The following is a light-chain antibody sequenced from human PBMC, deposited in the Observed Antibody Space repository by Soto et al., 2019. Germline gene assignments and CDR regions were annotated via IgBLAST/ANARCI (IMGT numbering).Light chain of an antibody. J-gene: IGKJ2*01. CDR3: QQYKSFSPYT. CDR2: DAS. V-gene: IGKV1-5*01. Sequence: DIQMTQSPSTLSAFVGDRVTITCRASQNVGTWLAWYQQKPGKAPTLLIFDASTLDRGVPSRCSGSGSGTHFTLTISSLQPDDFATYFCQQYKSFSPYTFGQGTKLDLK. CDR1: QNVGTW.